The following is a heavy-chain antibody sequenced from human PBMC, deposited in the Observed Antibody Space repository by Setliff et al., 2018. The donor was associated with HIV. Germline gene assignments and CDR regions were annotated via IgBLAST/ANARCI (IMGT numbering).Heavy chain of an antibody. CDR1: GGSISSYY. CDR3: VRPSFGIGGGSMFDS. CDR2: VHYGGSI. D-gene: IGHD3-3*01. J-gene: IGHJ4*02. V-gene: IGHV4-59*04. Sequence: PSETLSLTCTVSGGSISSYYGSWIRQSAGKGLEWIASVHYGGSIFYNPSLKSRVSLSVGTSKRQFFLNLSSATTADTATYYCVRPSFGIGGGSMFDSWGQGIVVTVSS.